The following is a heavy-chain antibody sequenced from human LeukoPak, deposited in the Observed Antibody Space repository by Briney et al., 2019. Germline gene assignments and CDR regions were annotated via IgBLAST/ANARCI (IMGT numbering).Heavy chain of an antibody. CDR1: GDSVSSNSAA. J-gene: IGHJ5*02. CDR3: ASSKLWFGVNWFDP. CDR2: TYYRSKWYN. V-gene: IGHV6-1*01. D-gene: IGHD3-10*01. Sequence: SQTLSLTCAISGDSVSSNSAAWNWIRQSPSRGLEWLGRTYYRSKWYNDYAVSVKSRITINPDTSKNQFSLQLNSVTPEDTAVYYCASSKLWFGVNWFDPWGQGTLVTVSS.